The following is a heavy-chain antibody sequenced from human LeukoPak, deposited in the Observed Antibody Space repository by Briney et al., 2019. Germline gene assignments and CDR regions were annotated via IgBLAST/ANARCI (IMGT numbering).Heavy chain of an antibody. CDR2: IYYSGST. Sequence: SETLSLTCTVSGGSISSYYWRWIRQPPGKGLEWIGYIYYSGSTNYNPSLKSRVTISVDTSKNQFSLKLSSVTAADTAVYYCARVSPSGYFDYWGQGTLVTVSS. V-gene: IGHV4-59*01. CDR1: GGSISSYY. CDR3: ARVSPSGYFDY. J-gene: IGHJ4*02.